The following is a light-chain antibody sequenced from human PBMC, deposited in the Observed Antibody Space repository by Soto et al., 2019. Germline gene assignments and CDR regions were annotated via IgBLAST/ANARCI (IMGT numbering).Light chain of an antibody. V-gene: IGKV3-11*01. Sequence: EIVLTQSAATLSWSPGERATLSWRASQSVKTFLVWYQQRPGQAPRLLIYDASHRAAGIPARFSGSGSGTEFTLTISSLQSEDFAIYYCQQFNKWPRTFGQGTKVDIK. CDR2: DAS. CDR3: QQFNKWPRT. CDR1: QSVKTF. J-gene: IGKJ1*01.